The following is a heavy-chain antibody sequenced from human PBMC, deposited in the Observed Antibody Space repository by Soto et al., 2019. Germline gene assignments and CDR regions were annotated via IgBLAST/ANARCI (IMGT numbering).Heavy chain of an antibody. J-gene: IGHJ5*02. CDR2: IWYDGSNK. V-gene: IGHV3-33*03. CDR3: ASSIS. CDR1: GFIFSSYG. Sequence: QVQLVESGGGVVQPGRSLRLSCEASGFIFSSYGMHWVRQAPGEGLEWVAVIWYDGSNKNYADSVKGRFTITRDNSKNTLYLQMNSLRAEDTAVYYCASSISWGQGTLVTVSS.